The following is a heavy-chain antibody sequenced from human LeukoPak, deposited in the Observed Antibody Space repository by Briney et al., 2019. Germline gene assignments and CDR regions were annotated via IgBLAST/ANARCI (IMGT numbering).Heavy chain of an antibody. CDR1: GGSISSYY. Sequence: SETLSLTCTVSGGSISSYYWSWIRQPAGKGLEWIGEINHSGSTNYNPSLKSRVTISVDTSKNQFSLKLSSVTAADTAVYYCARGQTNYPKRANWFDPWGQGTLVTVSS. J-gene: IGHJ5*02. V-gene: IGHV4-34*01. D-gene: IGHD5-24*01. CDR3: ARGQTNYPKRANWFDP. CDR2: INHSGST.